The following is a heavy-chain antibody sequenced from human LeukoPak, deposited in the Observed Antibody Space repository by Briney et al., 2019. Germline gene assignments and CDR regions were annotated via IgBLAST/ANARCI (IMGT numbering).Heavy chain of an antibody. J-gene: IGHJ4*02. CDR1: GFTFSNHG. Sequence: PGGSLRLSCAASGFTFSNHGMPWVRQAPGKGLEWVSVMWYDGSNEYYADSVKGRFTISRDNSKNTLLLQMNSLRAEDTAIYYCVRDIKSRFLDHWGQGTLVTVSS. CDR3: VRDIKSRFLDH. CDR2: MWYDGSNE. D-gene: IGHD3-3*01. V-gene: IGHV3-33*01.